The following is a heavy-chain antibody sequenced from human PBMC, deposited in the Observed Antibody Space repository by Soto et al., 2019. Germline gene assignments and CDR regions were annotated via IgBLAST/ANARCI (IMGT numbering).Heavy chain of an antibody. V-gene: IGHV1-69*12. J-gene: IGHJ3*02. Sequence: QVHLVQSGAEVKKPGSSVKVSCKASGGTFSNHAINWVRQAPGQGLEWVGRIIPIFSTTNYAQKFQGRVTFTADESTVTAYMELSSLKHDDTAVYYCAREVAADGTFREDVFDIWGQGTLVTVSS. CDR3: AREVAADGTFREDVFDI. CDR1: GGTFSNHA. D-gene: IGHD6-13*01. CDR2: IIPIFSTT.